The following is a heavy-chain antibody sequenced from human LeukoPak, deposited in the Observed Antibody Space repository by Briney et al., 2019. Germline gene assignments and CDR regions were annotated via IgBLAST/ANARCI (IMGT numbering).Heavy chain of an antibody. D-gene: IGHD3-10*01. V-gene: IGHV5-51*01. CDR1: GYSFTSYW. CDR3: AVGSGSYPVPSFDY. CDR2: IYPGDSDT. Sequence: GEPLKISCKGSGYSFTSYWIGWVRQLPGKGLECIEIIYPGDSDTRYSPSFQGQVTISADKSISTVYLQWSSLKASDTAMYYCAVGSGSYPVPSFDYWGQGTLVTVSS. J-gene: IGHJ4*02.